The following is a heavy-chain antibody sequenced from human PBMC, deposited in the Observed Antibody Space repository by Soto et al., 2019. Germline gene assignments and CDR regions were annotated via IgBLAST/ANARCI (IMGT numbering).Heavy chain of an antibody. CDR2: INPRGSST. CDR3: ARGTYGDIDF. J-gene: IGHJ4*02. D-gene: IGHD2-21*02. CDR1: GYVFTSYN. Sequence: GASVKVSCKTFGYVFTSYNMHWVRQAPGQGLEWMGIINPRGSSTNYAQRFQGGVTMTRDTSTSTVYMEVSSLRSEDTAVYYCARGTYGDIDFWGQGTLVTVSS. V-gene: IGHV1-46*01.